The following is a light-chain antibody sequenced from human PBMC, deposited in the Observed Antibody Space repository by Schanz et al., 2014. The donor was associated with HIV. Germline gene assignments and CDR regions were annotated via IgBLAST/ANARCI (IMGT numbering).Light chain of an antibody. Sequence: QSALTQPASVSGSPGQSITISCTGTTSDIGTYDLVSWYQQHPGRAPKLMIYDVSNRPSGVSNRFSGSKSDNTASLTVSGLQADDEADYYCSSSAGNNKLLFGGGTKLIVL. V-gene: IGLV2-14*02. CDR3: SSSAGNNKLL. CDR1: TSDIGTYDL. CDR2: DVS. J-gene: IGLJ2*01.